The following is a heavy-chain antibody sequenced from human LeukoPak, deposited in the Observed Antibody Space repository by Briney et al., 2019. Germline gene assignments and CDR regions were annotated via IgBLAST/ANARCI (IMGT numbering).Heavy chain of an antibody. Sequence: GGSLRLSCAASGFTFSSYAMSWVRQAPGKGLEWVSAISGSGGSTYYADSVKGRFTISRDNSKNTLYLQMNSLRAEDTAVYYCAKEAYCSSTSCYTSTEYFQHWGQGTLVTVSS. D-gene: IGHD2-2*02. CDR1: GFTFSSYA. CDR2: ISGSGGST. CDR3: AKEAYCSSTSCYTSTEYFQH. J-gene: IGHJ1*01. V-gene: IGHV3-23*01.